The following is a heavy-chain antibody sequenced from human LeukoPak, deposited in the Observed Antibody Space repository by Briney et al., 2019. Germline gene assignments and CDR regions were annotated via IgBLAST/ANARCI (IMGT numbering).Heavy chain of an antibody. CDR2: INPSGGST. D-gene: IGHD1-1*01. V-gene: IGHV1-46*03. CDR1: GYTFTSYY. J-gene: IGHJ3*02. Sequence: ASVKVSCKASGYTFTSYYMHWVRQAPGQGLEWMGIINPSGGSTSYAQKFQGRVTMTRDTSTSTVYMELSSLRSEGTAVYYCARFTKTGAPPIGIWGEGTMVSVSS. CDR3: ARFTKTGAPPIGI.